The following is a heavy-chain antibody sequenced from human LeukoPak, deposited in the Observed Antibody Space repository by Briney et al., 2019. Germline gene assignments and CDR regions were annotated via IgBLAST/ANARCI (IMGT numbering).Heavy chain of an antibody. CDR3: ARDLDYGDYDPLYYFDY. J-gene: IGHJ4*02. CDR1: GFTFSSYS. CDR2: ISSSSSTI. Sequence: GGSLRLSCAASGFTFSSYSMNWVRQAPGKGLEWVSYISSSSSTIYYAASVKGRFTISRDNAKNSLYLQMNSLRAEDTAVCYCARDLDYGDYDPLYYFDYWGQGTLVTVSS. V-gene: IGHV3-48*01. D-gene: IGHD4-17*01.